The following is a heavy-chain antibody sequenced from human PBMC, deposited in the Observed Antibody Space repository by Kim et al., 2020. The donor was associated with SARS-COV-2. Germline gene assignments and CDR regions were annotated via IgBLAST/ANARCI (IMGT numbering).Heavy chain of an antibody. J-gene: IGHJ4*02. V-gene: IGHV3-9*01. Sequence: GGSLRLSFAASGFTFGDYAMHWVRQAPGKGLEWVSGICWNSGSIDYADSVKGRFTISRDNAKNSMYLQMNSLRAEDTALYYCAKGNSGYDYLDFWGQGTLVTVSS. D-gene: IGHD5-12*01. CDR1: GFTFGDYA. CDR2: ICWNSGSI. CDR3: AKGNSGYDYLDF.